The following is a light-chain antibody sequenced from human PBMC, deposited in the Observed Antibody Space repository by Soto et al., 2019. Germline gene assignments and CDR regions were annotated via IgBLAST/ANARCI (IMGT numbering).Light chain of an antibody. Sequence: DIQMTQSPSSLSASVGDRVTITCRASESISTWLAWYQQKPGKAPKLLIYGASNFESGVPTRFSGHEFGTEFTPTMHRLERDEFGHYFRQQINRLLSFGQRPKVEIE. CDR1: ESISTW. CDR3: QQINRLLS. J-gene: IGKJ1*01. CDR2: GAS. V-gene: IGKV1-5*03.